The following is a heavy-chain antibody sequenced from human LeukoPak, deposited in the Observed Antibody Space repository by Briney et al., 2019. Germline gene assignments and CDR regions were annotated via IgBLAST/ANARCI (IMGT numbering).Heavy chain of an antibody. D-gene: IGHD3-3*01. J-gene: IGHJ4*02. CDR3: ARREVLSGFYPFDY. CDR2: IYPGDSDT. Sequence: GESLKISCKGSGYSFTSYWIAWVRQMPGKGVEWMGIIYPGDSDTRYSPSFQGQVTISADKSISTAYLRWSSLKASDTAMYYCARREVLSGFYPFDYWGQGTLVTVSS. V-gene: IGHV5-51*01. CDR1: GYSFTSYW.